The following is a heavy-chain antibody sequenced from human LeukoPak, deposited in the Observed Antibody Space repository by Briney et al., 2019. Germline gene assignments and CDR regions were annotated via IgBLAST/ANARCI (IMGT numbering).Heavy chain of an antibody. CDR2: IIPILGIA. D-gene: IGHD1-26*01. CDR3: ARDTDYSGSYSQYGY. J-gene: IGHJ4*02. CDR1: GGTFSSYA. Sequence: SVKVSCKASGGTFSSYAISWVRQAPGQGLEWMGRIIPILGIANYAQKFQGRVTITADKSTSTAYMELSSLRSEDTAVYYCARDTDYSGSYSQYGYWGQGTLVTVSS. V-gene: IGHV1-69*04.